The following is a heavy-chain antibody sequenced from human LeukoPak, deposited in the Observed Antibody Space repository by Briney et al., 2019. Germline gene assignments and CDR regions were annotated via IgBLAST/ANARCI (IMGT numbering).Heavy chain of an antibody. Sequence: SETLSLTCAVYGVSFSGYYWSWIRQPPGKGLEWIGEINHSGSTNYNPSLKSRVTISVDTSKNQFSLKLSSVTAADTAVYYCARGGYCSGGSCDWFDPWGQGTLVTVSS. V-gene: IGHV4-34*01. CDR2: INHSGST. D-gene: IGHD2-15*01. CDR3: ARGGYCSGGSCDWFDP. CDR1: GVSFSGYY. J-gene: IGHJ5*02.